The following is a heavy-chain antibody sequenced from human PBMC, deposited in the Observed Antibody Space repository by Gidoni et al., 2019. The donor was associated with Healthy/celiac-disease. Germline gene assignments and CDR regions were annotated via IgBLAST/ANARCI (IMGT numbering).Heavy chain of an antibody. V-gene: IGHV4-39*01. Sequence: QLQLQESGPGLVKPSETLSLTCTVSGGSISSSSYYWGWIRQPQGKGLDGIGSIYYSGSPYYNPSLKGRVTISVATSKNQFSLKLSSVTAADTAVYYCARQKTAILGDWFDPWGQGTLVTVSS. CDR2: IYYSGSP. D-gene: IGHD3-10*01. CDR1: GGSISSSSYY. J-gene: IGHJ5*02. CDR3: ARQKTAILGDWFDP.